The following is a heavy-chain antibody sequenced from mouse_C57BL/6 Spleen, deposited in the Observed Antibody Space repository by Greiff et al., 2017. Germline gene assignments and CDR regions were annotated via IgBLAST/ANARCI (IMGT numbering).Heavy chain of an antibody. CDR3: TRSGTCHFDY. Sequence: VQLQESGAELVRPGPSVKVSCKASGYAFTNYLLEWVKQRPGQGLEWIGVINPGSGGTNYNEKFKGKATLTADKSSSPADMQLSSLTSEDSAVYFCTRSGTCHFDYWGQGTTLTVSS. J-gene: IGHJ2*01. CDR2: INPGSGGT. D-gene: IGHD3-2*02. CDR1: GYAFTNYL. V-gene: IGHV1-54*01.